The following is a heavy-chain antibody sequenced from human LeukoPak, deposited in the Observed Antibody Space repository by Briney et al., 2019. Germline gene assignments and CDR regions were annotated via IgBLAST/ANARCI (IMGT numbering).Heavy chain of an antibody. CDR3: ARDHESDGYPASDS. Sequence: PGGSLRLSCVASGFTFSKYIMTWVRPAPGKGLEWVSTLQDRTEATFHAASVRGRFTISRDDSKNTLFLHMNSLRADDTALYFCARDHESDGYPASDSWGQGTLVTVSS. V-gene: IGHV3-23*01. CDR2: LQDRTEAT. CDR1: GFTFSKYI. D-gene: IGHD5-18*01. J-gene: IGHJ4*02.